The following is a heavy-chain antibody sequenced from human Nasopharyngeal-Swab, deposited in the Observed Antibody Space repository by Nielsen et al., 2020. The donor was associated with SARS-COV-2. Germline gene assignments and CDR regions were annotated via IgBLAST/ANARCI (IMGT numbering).Heavy chain of an antibody. Sequence: GESLKISCAASGFTFSSYWMSWVRQAPGKGLEWVANIKQDGSEKYYVDSVKGRFTISRDNAKISLYLQMNSLRAEDTAVYYCASSHYDFWSGYYLGVDYWGQGTLVTVSS. CDR1: GFTFSSYW. J-gene: IGHJ4*02. CDR2: IKQDGSEK. CDR3: ASSHYDFWSGYYLGVDY. D-gene: IGHD3-3*01. V-gene: IGHV3-7*01.